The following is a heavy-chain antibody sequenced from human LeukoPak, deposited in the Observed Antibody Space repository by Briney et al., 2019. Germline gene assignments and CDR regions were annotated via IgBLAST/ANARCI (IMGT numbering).Heavy chain of an antibody. CDR1: GGSISSSNW. D-gene: IGHD2-15*01. CDR2: IYHSGST. Sequence: MASETLSLTCAVSGGSISSSNWWYWVRQPPGKGLEWIGEIYHSGSTNSNPSLKSRVTISVDESKNQFSLKLSSVTAADTAVYYCARDQSCSGGRCSGNALDIWGQGTMVTVSS. CDR3: ARDQSCSGGRCSGNALDI. J-gene: IGHJ3*02. V-gene: IGHV4-4*02.